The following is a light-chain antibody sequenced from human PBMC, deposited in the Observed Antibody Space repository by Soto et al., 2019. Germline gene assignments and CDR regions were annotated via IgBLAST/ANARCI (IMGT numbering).Light chain of an antibody. CDR1: SSDVGDYNY. Sequence: QSALTQPRSVSGSPGQSVTISCTGTSSDVGDYNYVSWYQQQPGKAPKLIIYDVSKRPSGVPDRFSGSKSGNTASLTISGLQAEDEADYYCCSYAGSYTFYVFGTGTKSPS. J-gene: IGLJ1*01. V-gene: IGLV2-11*01. CDR3: CSYAGSYTFYV. CDR2: DVS.